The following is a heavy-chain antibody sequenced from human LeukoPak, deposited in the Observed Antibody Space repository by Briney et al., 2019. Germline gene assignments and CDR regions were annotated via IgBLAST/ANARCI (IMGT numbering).Heavy chain of an antibody. J-gene: IGHJ5*02. CDR3: ATGTFPHCSSTSCYSS. CDR1: GYTLTELS. CDR2: FDPEDGET. V-gene: IGHV1-24*01. D-gene: IGHD2-2*02. Sequence: GASVKVSCKVSGYTLTELSMHWVRQAPGKGLEWMGGFDPEDGETIYAQKFQGRVTMTEDTSTDTAYMELSSLRSEDTAVYYCATGTFPHCSSTSCYSSWGQGTLVTVSS.